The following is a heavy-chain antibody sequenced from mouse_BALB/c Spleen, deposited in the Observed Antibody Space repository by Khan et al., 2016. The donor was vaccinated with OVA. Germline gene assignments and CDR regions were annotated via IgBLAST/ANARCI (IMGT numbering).Heavy chain of an antibody. V-gene: IGHV14-3*02. CDR1: GFNIKDTY. CDR2: IDPANGNT. CDR3: ARSLYYGYSYY. D-gene: IGHD1-2*01. Sequence: VQLKESGAELVKPGASVKLSCTASGFNIKDTYMHWVKQRPEQGLEWIGRIDPANGNTKYDPKFQGKATITADTSSNTAYLQLSSLTSEDTAFYYCARSLYYGYSYYWGQGTTLTVSS. J-gene: IGHJ2*01.